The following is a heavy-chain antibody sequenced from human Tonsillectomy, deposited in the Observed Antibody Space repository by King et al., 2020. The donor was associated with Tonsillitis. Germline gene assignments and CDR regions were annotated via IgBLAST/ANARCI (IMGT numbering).Heavy chain of an antibody. J-gene: IGHJ3*02. Sequence: VQLVESGGGLVQPGGSLRLSGAASGFTFSSYWMHWGRQAPGKGLVWVSRIKSDGSSTSYADSVKGRFTISRDNAKNTLYLQMNSVRAEDTAVYFCTRVRTVGFDAFDIWGQGTMVTVSS. D-gene: IGHD1/OR15-1a*01. CDR3: TRVRTVGFDAFDI. CDR2: IKSDGSST. CDR1: GFTFSSYW. V-gene: IGHV3-74*01.